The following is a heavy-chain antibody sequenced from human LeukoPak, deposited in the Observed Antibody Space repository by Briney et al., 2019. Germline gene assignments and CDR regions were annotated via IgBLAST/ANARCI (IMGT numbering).Heavy chain of an antibody. V-gene: IGHV4-59*12. J-gene: IGHJ4*02. Sequence: SETLSLTCTVSGGSISSYYWSWIRQPPGKGLEWIGYIYYSGSTNYNPSLKSRVTISVDTSKNQFSLKLSSVTAADTAVYYCARDLSGYGFFDNWGQGTLVTVSS. CDR2: IYYSGST. D-gene: IGHD3-10*01. CDR1: GGSISSYY. CDR3: ARDLSGYGFFDN.